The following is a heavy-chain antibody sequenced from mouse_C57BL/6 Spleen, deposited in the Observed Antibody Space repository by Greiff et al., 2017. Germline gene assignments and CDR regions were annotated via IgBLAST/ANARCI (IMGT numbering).Heavy chain of an antibody. Sequence: EVKLMESEGGLVQPGSSMKLSCTASGFTFSDYYMAWVRQVPEKGLEWVANINYDGSSTYYLDSLKSRFIIARDNAKNILYLQMSSLKSEDTATYYCARGSSYAMDYWGQGTSVTVSS. CDR3: ARGSSYAMDY. CDR2: INYDGSST. D-gene: IGHD1-1*01. J-gene: IGHJ4*01. V-gene: IGHV5-16*01. CDR1: GFTFSDYY.